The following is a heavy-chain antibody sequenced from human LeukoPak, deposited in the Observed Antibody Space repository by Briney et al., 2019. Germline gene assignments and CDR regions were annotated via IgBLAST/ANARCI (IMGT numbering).Heavy chain of an antibody. J-gene: IGHJ4*02. Sequence: AGSLRLSCAASGFTFSNYGMHWVRQAPGKGLEWLAVISYDGSNKYYADSVKGRFTISRDNSKNTLYLQMNSLRAEDTAVYYCAKGSSSSGWYGVDDYWGQGTLVTVSS. D-gene: IGHD6-19*01. CDR3: AKGSSSSGWYGVDDY. CDR1: GFTFSNYG. V-gene: IGHV3-30*18. CDR2: ISYDGSNK.